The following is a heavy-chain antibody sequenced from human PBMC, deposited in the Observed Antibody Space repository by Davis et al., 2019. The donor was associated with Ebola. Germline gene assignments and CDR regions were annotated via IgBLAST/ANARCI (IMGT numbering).Heavy chain of an antibody. CDR2: IIPILGIA. V-gene: IGHV1-69*04. Sequence: SVKVSCKASGGTFSSYAISWVRQAPGQGLEWMGRIIPILGIANYAQKFQGRVTITADKSTSTAYMELSSLRSEDTAVYYCARAAYDFWSGYPHYYFDYWGQGTLVTVSS. D-gene: IGHD3-3*01. CDR1: GGTFSSYA. J-gene: IGHJ4*02. CDR3: ARAAYDFWSGYPHYYFDY.